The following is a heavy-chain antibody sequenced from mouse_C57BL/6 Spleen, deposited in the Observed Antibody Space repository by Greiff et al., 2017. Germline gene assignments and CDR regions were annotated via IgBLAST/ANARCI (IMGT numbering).Heavy chain of an antibody. Sequence: VQLQQSVAELVRPGASVKLSCTASGFTFNNTYMHWVKQRPEQGLEWIGRIDPANGNTKYAPKFPGKATITADTSSNTAYLQLSSLTSEDTAIYYCAREGRATRYFEGWGTGTTVTVAS. CDR2: IDPANGNT. CDR1: GFTFNNTY. CDR3: AREGRATRYFEG. D-gene: IGHD3-3*01. J-gene: IGHJ1*03. V-gene: IGHV14-3*01.